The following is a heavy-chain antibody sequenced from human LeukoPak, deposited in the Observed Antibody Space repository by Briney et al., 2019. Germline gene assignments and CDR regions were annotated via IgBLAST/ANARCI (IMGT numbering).Heavy chain of an antibody. V-gene: IGHV3-48*04. CDR3: ATIRPGSGSYGAFDM. CDR1: GFTFSSYS. Sequence: PGGSLRLPCAASGFTFSSYSMNWVRQAPGKGLEWVSYIISSSSSIYYADSVKGRFTISRDNAKNSLSLQMNSLRAEDTAVYYCATIRPGSGSYGAFDMWGQGTMVTVSS. D-gene: IGHD3-10*01. J-gene: IGHJ3*02. CDR2: IISSSSSI.